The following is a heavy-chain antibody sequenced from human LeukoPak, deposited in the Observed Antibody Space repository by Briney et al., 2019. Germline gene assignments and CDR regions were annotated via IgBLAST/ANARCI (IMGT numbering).Heavy chain of an antibody. D-gene: IGHD3-3*01. J-gene: IGHJ6*03. CDR2: MNPNSGNT. CDR3: ARAGVWSGPGYYMDV. Sequence: ASVKVSCKASGYTFTGYYMHWVRQATGQGLEWMGWMNPNSGNTGYAQKFQGRVTITRNTSISTAYMELSSLRSEDTAVYYCARAGVWSGPGYYMDVWGKGTTVTVSS. CDR1: GYTFTGYY. V-gene: IGHV1-8*03.